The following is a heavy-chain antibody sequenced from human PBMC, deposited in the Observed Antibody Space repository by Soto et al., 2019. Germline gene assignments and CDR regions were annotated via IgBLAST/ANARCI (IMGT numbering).Heavy chain of an antibody. D-gene: IGHD6-13*01. CDR1: GYTFTDYY. J-gene: IGHJ4*02. Sequence: ASVQVSCKASGYTFTDYYIHLLRQAPGQGPEWMAWINPNSGVTKYAQKFQGRVTMTRDTSINTVYMELSSLTSDDAAVYYCARGEASAWYSYYFDYWGQGSLVTVSS. CDR2: INPNSGVT. CDR3: ARGEASAWYSYYFDY. V-gene: IGHV1-2*02.